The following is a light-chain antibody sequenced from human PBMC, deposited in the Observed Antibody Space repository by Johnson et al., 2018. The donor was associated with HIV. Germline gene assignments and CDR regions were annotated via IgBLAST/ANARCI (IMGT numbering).Light chain of an antibody. CDR2: ENN. Sequence: QSVLTQPPSVSAAPGQKVTISCSGSSSNIGNNYVSWYQQLPGTAPKLLIYENNKRPSGIPDRFSGSKSGTSPTLGITGPQTGDEADYYCGTWDSSLSTYYVFGTGTKVTVL. CDR3: GTWDSSLSTYYV. J-gene: IGLJ1*01. V-gene: IGLV1-51*02. CDR1: SSNIGNNY.